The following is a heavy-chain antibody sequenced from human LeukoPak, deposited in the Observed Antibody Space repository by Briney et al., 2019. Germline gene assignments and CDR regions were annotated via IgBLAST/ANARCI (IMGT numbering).Heavy chain of an antibody. J-gene: IGHJ6*02. CDR1: GFTFTSYA. CDR2: ISGSGGST. Sequence: GGSLRLSCAASGFTFTSYAMSWVRQAPGKGLEWVSTISGSGGSTYYADSMKGRFTISRDNSKNTLYLQMNSLRVDDTAIYYCAGVTLVTGIPYGLDAWGQGTTVTVSS. V-gene: IGHV3-23*01. D-gene: IGHD1-26*01. CDR3: AGVTLVTGIPYGLDA.